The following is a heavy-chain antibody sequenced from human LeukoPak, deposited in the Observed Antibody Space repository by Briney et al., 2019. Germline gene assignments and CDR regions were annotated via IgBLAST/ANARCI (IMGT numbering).Heavy chain of an antibody. D-gene: IGHD2-2*01. V-gene: IGHV4-59*12. Sequence: PSETLSLTCTVPGGSIRGYYWGWIRQPPGKGLGGIGYGFYTGSTNYNPSLKSRVTISVDTSNNQFSLKLSCVTAADTAVYYCASEYCSSTSCYFDYWGQGNLVTVSS. CDR2: GFYTGST. CDR3: ASEYCSSTSCYFDY. CDR1: GGSIRGYY. J-gene: IGHJ4*02.